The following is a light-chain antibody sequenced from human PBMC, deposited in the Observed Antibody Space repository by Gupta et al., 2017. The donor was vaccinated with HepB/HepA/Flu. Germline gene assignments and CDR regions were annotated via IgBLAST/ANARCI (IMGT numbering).Light chain of an antibody. CDR1: SSGSKR. Sequence: YVLAQPPSVSVAPGETATMTCGGDSSGSKRLHWYKQKPGQAPGLVVEDDTNRPSGIPHQGSCYSAGNKATPLISRVATREEAEVYWKVWAFSSEHCMFGGGTKLTVL. J-gene: IGLJ3*02. V-gene: IGLV3-21*02. CDR3: KVWAFSSEHCM. CDR2: DDT.